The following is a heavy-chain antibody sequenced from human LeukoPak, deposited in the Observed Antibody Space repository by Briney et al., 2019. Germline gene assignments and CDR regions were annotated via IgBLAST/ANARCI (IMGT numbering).Heavy chain of an antibody. Sequence: QPGRSLRLSCAASGFTFDDHAMHWVRHGPGKGLEWVSGISWNSGNIGYADSVKGRFTISRDNAKNSLYLQMNSLRAEDTALYYCAKDLSALLPGAHNYMDVWGKGTTVTISS. CDR3: AKDLSALLPGAHNYMDV. CDR2: ISWNSGNI. D-gene: IGHD3-3*02. CDR1: GFTFDDHA. V-gene: IGHV3-9*01. J-gene: IGHJ6*03.